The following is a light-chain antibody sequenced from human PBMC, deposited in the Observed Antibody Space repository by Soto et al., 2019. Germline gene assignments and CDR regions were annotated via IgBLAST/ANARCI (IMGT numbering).Light chain of an antibody. CDR2: EGS. CDR3: CSYAGSSTFLYV. J-gene: IGLJ1*01. CDR1: SSDVGSYNL. V-gene: IGLV2-23*03. Sequence: QSVLTQPASVSGSPGQSITISCTGTSSDVGSYNLVSWYQQHPGKAPKLMIYEGSKRPSGVSNRFSGSKSGNTASLTISWLQVEDEADYYCCSYAGSSTFLYVFGTGTKVTVL.